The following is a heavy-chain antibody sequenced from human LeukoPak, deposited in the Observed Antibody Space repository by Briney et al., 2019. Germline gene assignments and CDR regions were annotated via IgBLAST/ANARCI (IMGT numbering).Heavy chain of an antibody. J-gene: IGHJ4*02. CDR1: GFTFNSYW. Sequence: GGSLRLSCAASGFTFNSYWMHWVRQAPGKGLPWVSRINTDGSSTHYADSVKGRLTISRDNAKNMLYLQMNGLRAEDTAVYYCVVWGEDSSGHRFDHWGQGTLVTVSS. D-gene: IGHD3-22*01. V-gene: IGHV3-74*01. CDR2: INTDGSST. CDR3: VVWGEDSSGHRFDH.